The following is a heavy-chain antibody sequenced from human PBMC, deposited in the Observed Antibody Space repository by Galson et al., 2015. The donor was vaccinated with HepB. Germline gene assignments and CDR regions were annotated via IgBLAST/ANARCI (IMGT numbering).Heavy chain of an antibody. Sequence: SLRLSCAVSGFTFSSYGMSWVRQTPGKGLEWVSTISASGGNTYYADSVKGRFTISRDNSKNTLYLQMNTLRAEDTAVYYCAKDQSQYGSLDYWGQGTLVTVSS. CDR2: ISASGGNT. D-gene: IGHD5-24*01. CDR1: GFTFSSYG. J-gene: IGHJ4*02. CDR3: AKDQSQYGSLDY. V-gene: IGHV3-23*01.